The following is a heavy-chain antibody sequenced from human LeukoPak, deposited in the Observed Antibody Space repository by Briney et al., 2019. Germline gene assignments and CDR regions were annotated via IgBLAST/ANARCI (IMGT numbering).Heavy chain of an antibody. J-gene: IGHJ4*02. Sequence: TCKASGYTFTSYAMSWVRQAPGKGLEWVSAISGSGGSTYYADSVKGRFTISRDNSKNTLYLQMNSLRAEDTAVYYCAKDWRQVVPSYYFDYWGQGTLVTVSS. V-gene: IGHV3-23*01. CDR2: ISGSGGST. CDR1: GYTFTSYA. CDR3: AKDWRQVVPSYYFDY. D-gene: IGHD2-15*01.